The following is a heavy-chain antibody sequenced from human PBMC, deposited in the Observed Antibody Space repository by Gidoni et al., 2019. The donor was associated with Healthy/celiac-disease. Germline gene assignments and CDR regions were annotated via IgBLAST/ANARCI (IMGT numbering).Heavy chain of an antibody. CDR1: GGSISSGGYY. Sequence: QVQLQESGPGLVKPSQTLSLTCTVSGGSISSGGYYWSWIRQHPGKGLEWIGYIYYSGSSYDNPSLKSRVTISVDTSKNQFSLKLSSVTAADTAVYYCARERGYCSSTSCYGLDYYYYGMDVWGQGTTVTVSS. V-gene: IGHV4-31*03. CDR3: ARERGYCSSTSCYGLDYYYYGMDV. J-gene: IGHJ6*02. CDR2: IYYSGSS. D-gene: IGHD2-2*01.